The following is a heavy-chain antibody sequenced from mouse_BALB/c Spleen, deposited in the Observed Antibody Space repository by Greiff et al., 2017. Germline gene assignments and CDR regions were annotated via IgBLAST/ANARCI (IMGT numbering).Heavy chain of an antibody. J-gene: IGHJ3*01. CDR1: GYTFTDYA. CDR3: TIWYPAWFAY. V-gene: IGHV1-67*01. D-gene: IGHD2-1*01. CDR2: ISTYYGDA. Sequence: QVQLKQSGAELVRPGVSVKISCKGSGYTFTDYAMHWVKQSHAKSLEWIGVISTYYGDASYNQKFKGKATLTADKSSSTAYMELRSLTSEDSAVYYCTIWYPAWFAYWGQGTLVTVSA.